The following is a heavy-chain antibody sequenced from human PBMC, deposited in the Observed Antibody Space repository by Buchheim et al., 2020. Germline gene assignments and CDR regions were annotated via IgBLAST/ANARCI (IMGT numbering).Heavy chain of an antibody. J-gene: IGHJ3*02. CDR2: LWYNGNDK. CDR3: ARGGDFNACDI. Sequence: QVQLVESGGDVVQPGGSLRLSCAASGFSFTSYGMHWVRQAPGKGLEWVAVLWYNGNDKNYADFVKGRFTVSRDTSKNILYLQLNSLSVEDTAVYFCARGGDFNACDIWGQGT. V-gene: IGHV3-33*01. D-gene: IGHD4-17*01. CDR1: GFSFTSYG.